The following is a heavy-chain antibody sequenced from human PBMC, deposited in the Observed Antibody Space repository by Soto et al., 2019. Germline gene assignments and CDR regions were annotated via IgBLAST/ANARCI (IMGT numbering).Heavy chain of an antibody. D-gene: IGHD4-4*01. CDR2: INDDGRRT. J-gene: IGHJ4*02. CDR1: GFTFSSYW. Sequence: EVQLVESGGGLVQPGGSLRLSCAASGFTFSSYWMHWVRQAPGKGLEWVSRINDDGRRTSYADSVKGRFTISRDNAKTTLYLQMNRPRDDDTAIYYCARRHRPSYTSDYWGQGTLVTVSS. CDR3: ARRHRPSYTSDY. V-gene: IGHV3-74*01.